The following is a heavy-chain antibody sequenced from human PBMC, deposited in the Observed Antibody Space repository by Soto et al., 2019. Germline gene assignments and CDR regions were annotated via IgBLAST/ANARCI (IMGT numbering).Heavy chain of an antibody. CDR1: GGSISSYY. V-gene: IGHV4-59*01. CDR3: ARRRDFWSGYLDY. Sequence: PSETLSLTCTVSGGSISSYYWSWIRQPPGKGLEWIGYIYYSGSTNYNPSLKSRVTISVDTSKNQFSLKLSSVTAADTAVYYCARRRDFWSGYLDYWGPGTLVNVSS. D-gene: IGHD3-3*01. CDR2: IYYSGST. J-gene: IGHJ4*02.